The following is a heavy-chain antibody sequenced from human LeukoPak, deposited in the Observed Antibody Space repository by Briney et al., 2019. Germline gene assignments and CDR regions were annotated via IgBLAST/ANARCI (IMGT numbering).Heavy chain of an antibody. CDR2: INHSGST. J-gene: IGHJ4*02. CDR1: GGSFSGYY. Sequence: PSETLSLTCAVYGGSFSGYYWSWIRQPPGKGLEWIGEINHSGSTNYNPSLKSRVTISVDTSKNQFSLKLSSVTAADTAVYYCARGPTYVWGSYRYKYFDYWGQGTLVTVSS. CDR3: ARGPTYVWGSYRYKYFDY. V-gene: IGHV4-34*01. D-gene: IGHD3-16*02.